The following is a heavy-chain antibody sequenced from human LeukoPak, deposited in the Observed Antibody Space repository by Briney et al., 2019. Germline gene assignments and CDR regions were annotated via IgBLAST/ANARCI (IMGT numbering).Heavy chain of an antibody. D-gene: IGHD5-18*01. Sequence: GGSLRLSCAASGFTLSSYWMSWVRQAPGKGLEWVANIKQDGSEKYYVDSVKGRFTISRDNAKNSLYLQMNSLRAEDTAVYYCARDQRYSYGYDNWGQGTLVTVSS. V-gene: IGHV3-7*03. CDR1: GFTLSSYW. J-gene: IGHJ4*02. CDR3: ARDQRYSYGYDN. CDR2: IKQDGSEK.